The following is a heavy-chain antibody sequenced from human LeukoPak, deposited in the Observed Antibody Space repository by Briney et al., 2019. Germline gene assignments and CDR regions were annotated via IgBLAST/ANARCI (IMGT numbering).Heavy chain of an antibody. V-gene: IGHV1-46*01. CDR1: GYTFISYY. CDR3: ARGKYGDWYFDY. CDR2: INPSAGNT. Sequence: ASVKVSCKASGYTFISYYMYWVRQAPGHGLEWMGFINPSAGNTAYAQKFRGRVTMTRDTSTSTVYMDLTSLRSDDTAVYYCARGKYGDWYFDYWGQGSLVTVSS. D-gene: IGHD4-17*01. J-gene: IGHJ4*01.